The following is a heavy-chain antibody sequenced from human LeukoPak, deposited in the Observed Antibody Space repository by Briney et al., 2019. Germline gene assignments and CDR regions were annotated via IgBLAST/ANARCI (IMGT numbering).Heavy chain of an antibody. CDR2: ISYDGSNK. J-gene: IGHJ3*02. Sequence: PGRSLRLSCAASGFTFSSYAMHWVRQAPGKGLEWVAVISYDGSNKYYADSVKGRFTISRDNSKNTLYLQMNSLRAEDTAVYYCARDNKETLLWFGELLHDAFDIWGQGTMVTVSS. D-gene: IGHD3-10*01. CDR3: ARDNKETLLWFGELLHDAFDI. CDR1: GFTFSSYA. V-gene: IGHV3-30-3*01.